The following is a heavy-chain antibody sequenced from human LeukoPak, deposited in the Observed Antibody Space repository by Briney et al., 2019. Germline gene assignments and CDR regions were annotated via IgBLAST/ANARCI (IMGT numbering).Heavy chain of an antibody. CDR2: ISGSGGST. CDR1: GFTFSSYA. D-gene: IGHD1-1*01. CDR3: ANVCPRGFSRQNKKYYFDY. Sequence: PGGSLRLSCAASGFTFSSYAMSWVRQAPGKGLEWVSAISGSGGSTYYADSVKGRFTIFRDNSKNTLYLQMNSLRAEDTAVYYCANVCPRGFSRQNKKYYFDYWGQGTLVTVSS. V-gene: IGHV3-23*01. J-gene: IGHJ4*02.